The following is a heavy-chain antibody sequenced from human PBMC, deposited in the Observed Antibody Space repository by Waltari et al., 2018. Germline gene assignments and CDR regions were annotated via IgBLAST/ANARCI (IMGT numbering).Heavy chain of an antibody. Sequence: QLQLQESGPGLVKPSETLSLTRPVSGDSVSNVNWWSWVRQGPGKGLEWIWEIHHRGGLNYNPSLLGRVTISLDTSKNKLSLEVKSVTVLGSAVYYCARHIAVARTRGFDYWGQGVLVSVSS. CDR1: GDSVSNVNW. D-gene: IGHD6-19*01. V-gene: IGHV4-4*02. CDR3: ARHIAVARTRGFDY. J-gene: IGHJ4*02. CDR2: IHHRGGL.